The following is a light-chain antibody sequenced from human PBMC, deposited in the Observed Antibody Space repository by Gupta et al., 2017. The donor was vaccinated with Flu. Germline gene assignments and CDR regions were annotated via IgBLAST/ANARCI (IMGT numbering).Light chain of an antibody. CDR1: SSDVGTFKF. CDR2: DAT. J-gene: IGLJ3*02. V-gene: IGLV2-23*01. Sequence: QSALPQPASVSGSLGQSITFSCTGTSSDVGTFKFFSWYQQHAGKVPKLIISDATKRPAGVSDRFSGSKSGNTASLTISGLQPEDEGHYYCFSYVGDSSWVFGGGTRLTVL. CDR3: FSYVGDSSWV.